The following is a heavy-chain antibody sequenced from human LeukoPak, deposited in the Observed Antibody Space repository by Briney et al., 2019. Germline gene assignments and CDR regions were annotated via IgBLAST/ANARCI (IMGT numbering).Heavy chain of an antibody. CDR1: GFTFSSYA. Sequence: GSLRLSCAASGFTFSSYAMSWVRQPPGKGLEWIGYIYYSGSTYYNPSLKSRVTISRDTSKNQYSLKLSSVTAADTAVYYCARGGRTWFDPWGQGSLVTVSS. CDR2: IYYSGST. CDR3: ARGGRTWFDP. V-gene: IGHV4-59*01. J-gene: IGHJ5*02.